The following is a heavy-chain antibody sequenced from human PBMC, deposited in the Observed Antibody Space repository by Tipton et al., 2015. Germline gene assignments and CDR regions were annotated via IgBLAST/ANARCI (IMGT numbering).Heavy chain of an antibody. CDR3: ARDSGGPGYYYYYYGMDV. CDR1: GGSVTSGSYY. CDR2: ISYSGST. Sequence: TLSLTCTVSGGSVTSGSYYWSWIRQPPGKGLEWIGYISYSGSTNYNPSLKSRVTISVDTSKNNFSLKVTSVTSADTAVYYCARDSGGPGYYYYYYGMDVWGQGTTVTVSS. D-gene: IGHD1-14*01. J-gene: IGHJ6*02. V-gene: IGHV4-61*03.